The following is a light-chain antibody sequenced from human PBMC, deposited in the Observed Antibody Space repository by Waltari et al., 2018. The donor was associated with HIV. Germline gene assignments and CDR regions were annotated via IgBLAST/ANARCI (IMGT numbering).Light chain of an antibody. CDR3: QQSFRTPYT. J-gene: IGKJ2*01. V-gene: IGKV1-39*01. CDR2: ASA. CDR1: QSIGTY. Sequence: IQLTLSPSSLSASVGDRVTITCTGRQSIGTYLNWDQQTPEKAPKLLIYASANVPSGVPTMVSGSGSGSGTDFTLTITSLQVEDFATYYCQQSFRTPYTFGQGTVLEIK.